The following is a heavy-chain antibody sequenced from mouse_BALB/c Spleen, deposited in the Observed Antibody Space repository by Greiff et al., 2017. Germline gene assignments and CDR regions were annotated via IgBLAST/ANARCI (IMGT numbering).Heavy chain of an antibody. Sequence: EVQGVESGGDLVKPGGSLKLSCAASGFTFSSYGMSWVRQTPDKRLELVATINSNGGSTYYPDSVKGRFTISRDNAKNTLYLQMSSLKSEDTAMYYCARVPSDYWGQGTTLTVSS. V-gene: IGHV5-6-3*01. CDR3: ARVPSDY. CDR1: GFTFSSYG. J-gene: IGHJ2*01. CDR2: INSNGGST.